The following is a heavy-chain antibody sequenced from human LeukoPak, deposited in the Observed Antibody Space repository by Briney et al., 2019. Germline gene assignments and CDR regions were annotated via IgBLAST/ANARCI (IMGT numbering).Heavy chain of an antibody. CDR2: ISGSGDNT. Sequence: GSLRLSCAASGFTFSSYAMSWVRQAPGKGLDWVSTISGSGDNTYYADSVKGRFTISRDNSKNTLYLQMNSLRADDTAVYFCAKGSRAAGYYMDVWGKGTTVTISS. D-gene: IGHD6-25*01. J-gene: IGHJ6*03. CDR3: AKGSRAAGYYMDV. V-gene: IGHV3-23*01. CDR1: GFTFSSYA.